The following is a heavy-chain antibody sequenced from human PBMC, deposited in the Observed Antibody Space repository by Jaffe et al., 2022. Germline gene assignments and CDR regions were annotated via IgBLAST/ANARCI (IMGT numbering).Heavy chain of an antibody. CDR2: INPNSGGT. Sequence: QVQLVQSGAEVKKPGASVKVSCKASGYTFTGYYMHWVRQAPGQGLEWMGRINPNSGGTNYAQKFQGRVTMTRDTSISTAYMELSRLRSDDTAVYYCARLYGSGRRGEGWFDPWGQGTLVTVSS. D-gene: IGHD3-10*01. J-gene: IGHJ5*02. CDR3: ARLYGSGRRGEGWFDP. CDR1: GYTFTGYY. V-gene: IGHV1-2*06.